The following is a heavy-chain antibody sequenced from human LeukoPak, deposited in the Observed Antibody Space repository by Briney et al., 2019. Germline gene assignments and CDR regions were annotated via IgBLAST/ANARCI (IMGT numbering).Heavy chain of an antibody. CDR1: GFIFSTYG. CDR3: VREKSGYTNGWYLFDY. D-gene: IGHD6-19*01. V-gene: IGHV3-33*01. Sequence: GGSLRLSCEASGFIFSTYGMHWVRQAPGKGLEWVAVIWYYGSNKYYADSVKGRFTISRDNSKNTLYLQMSSLRAEDTAVYYCVREKSGYTNGWYLFDYWGQGTLVTVSS. CDR2: IWYYGSNK. J-gene: IGHJ4*02.